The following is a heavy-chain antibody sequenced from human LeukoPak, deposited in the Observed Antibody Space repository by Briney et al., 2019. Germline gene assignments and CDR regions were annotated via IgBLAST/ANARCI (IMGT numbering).Heavy chain of an antibody. V-gene: IGHV4-34*01. Sequence: PSETLSLTCAVSGGSFSGYYWSWIRQPPGKGLEWIGEINHSGSTHYNPSLNSLVTISVDTSKNQFSQKVSSVTAADTAVYYCSRGITEWLVKGSFDYWGQGTLVTVSS. CDR3: SRGITEWLVKGSFDY. J-gene: IGHJ4*02. D-gene: IGHD5-12*01. CDR2: INHSGST. CDR1: GGSFSGYY.